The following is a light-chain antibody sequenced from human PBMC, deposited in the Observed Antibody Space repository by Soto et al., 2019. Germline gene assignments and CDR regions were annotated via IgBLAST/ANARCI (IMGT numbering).Light chain of an antibody. CDR3: QPLNSYPLA. CDR2: DAS. J-gene: IGKJ4*01. V-gene: IGKV1-5*01. Sequence: DIQMTQSPSTLPASVGDRVTITCRASQSISSWLAWYQQKPGKAPKFLIYDASNLESGVQSRFSGSGSGTDFTLTISSLQPEEFATYYCQPLNSYPLAVGGGTKL. CDR1: QSISSW.